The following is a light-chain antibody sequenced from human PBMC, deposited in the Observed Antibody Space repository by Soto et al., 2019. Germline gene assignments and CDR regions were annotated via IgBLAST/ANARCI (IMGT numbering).Light chain of an antibody. CDR2: GAS. V-gene: IGKV3-20*01. J-gene: IGKJ4*01. CDR1: QSLSSTY. Sequence: EIVLTQSPGTLSLSPGERATLSCRASQSLSSTYLAWYQQKPGQAPRLLIYGASSRATGIPDRFIGSGSATDFTLTSSRLEPEDFAVYHCQQYGNSPPTFGGGTKVEI. CDR3: QQYGNSPPT.